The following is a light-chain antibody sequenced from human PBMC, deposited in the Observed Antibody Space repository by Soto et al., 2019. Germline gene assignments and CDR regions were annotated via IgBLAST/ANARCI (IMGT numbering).Light chain of an antibody. Sequence: EIVLTQSPGTLSLSPGERATLSCRASQSVSSSYLAWYQQKPGQAPRLLIYGASSRATGIPDRFSGSGSGTDFTLTISSLQAEDVAVYYCQQYYSPGTFGQGTKVEIK. V-gene: IGKV3-20*01. CDR1: QSVSSSY. CDR2: GAS. CDR3: QQYYSPGT. J-gene: IGKJ1*01.